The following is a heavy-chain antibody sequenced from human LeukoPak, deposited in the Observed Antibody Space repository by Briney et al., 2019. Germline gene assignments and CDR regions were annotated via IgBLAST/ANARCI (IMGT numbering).Heavy chain of an antibody. CDR1: GGSFSGYY. Sequence: SETLSLTCAVYGGSFSGYYWSWIRQPPGKGLEWIGSIYHSGSTYYNPSLKSRVTISVDTSKNQFSLKLSSVTAADTAVYYCASDEQWRLGSAFDIWGQGTMVTVSS. D-gene: IGHD6-19*01. J-gene: IGHJ3*02. CDR3: ASDEQWRLGSAFDI. CDR2: IYHSGST. V-gene: IGHV4-34*01.